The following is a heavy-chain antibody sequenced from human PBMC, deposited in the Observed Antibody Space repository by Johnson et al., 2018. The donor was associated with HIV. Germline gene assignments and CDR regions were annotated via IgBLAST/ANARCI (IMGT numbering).Heavy chain of an antibody. CDR3: ARGEWELNAGHGFDI. CDR2: IWHDGRDV. Sequence: QVQLVESGGGVVQPGTSLRLSCAASGFTFSSYGIHWVRQAPGKGLEWVAFIWHDGRDVYYADSVKGRFTVSRDNSKNAVYLQMNSLRAEDTAFYYCARGEWELNAGHGFDIWGQGTMVTVSS. CDR1: GFTFSSYG. J-gene: IGHJ3*02. D-gene: IGHD1-26*01. V-gene: IGHV3-33*01.